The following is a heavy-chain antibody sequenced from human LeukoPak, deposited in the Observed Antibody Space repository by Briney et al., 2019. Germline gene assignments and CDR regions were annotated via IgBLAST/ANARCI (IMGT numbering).Heavy chain of an antibody. CDR1: GGSISSYY. CDR2: IYYSGST. D-gene: IGHD4/OR15-4a*01. V-gene: IGHV4-59*01. J-gene: IGHJ4*02. Sequence: SETLPLTCTVSGGSISSYYWSWIRQPPGKGLEWIGYIYYSGSTSYNPSLKSRVTISVDTSKSQFSLKLRSVTAADTAVYYCARDHSGANYVMDWGQGTLVTVSS. CDR3: ARDHSGANYVMD.